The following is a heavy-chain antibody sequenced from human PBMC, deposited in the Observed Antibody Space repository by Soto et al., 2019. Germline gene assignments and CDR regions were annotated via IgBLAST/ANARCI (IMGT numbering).Heavy chain of an antibody. CDR2: IYYSGNS. CDR3: EPLTPINLSGLSSSYHYIGV. V-gene: IGHV4-59*08. CDR1: GNSLSNYY. D-gene: IGHD2-15*01. J-gene: IGHJ6*03. Sequence: SETLSLTCTVSGNSLSNYYCSCILQPPGKGLEWIWYIYYSGNSKYDPSLRSRVTMSVYTSKNQFSLTLSSVTAEDTAVYFCEPLTPINLSGLSSSYHYIGVWGKGNTVTVSS.